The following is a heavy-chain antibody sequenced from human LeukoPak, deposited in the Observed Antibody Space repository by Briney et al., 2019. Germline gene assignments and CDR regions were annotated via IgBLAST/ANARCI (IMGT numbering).Heavy chain of an antibody. D-gene: IGHD5-24*01. CDR2: ITGSGGRT. CDR1: GFTFSSYA. Sequence: PGGSLRLSCAASGFTFSSYAMNWVRQAPGKGLEWVSAITGSGGRTYYADSVKGRFTISRDNSKNTLYLQMNSLRAEDTAVYYCAREMATNSGYWGQGTLVTVSS. CDR3: AREMATNSGY. J-gene: IGHJ4*02. V-gene: IGHV3-23*01.